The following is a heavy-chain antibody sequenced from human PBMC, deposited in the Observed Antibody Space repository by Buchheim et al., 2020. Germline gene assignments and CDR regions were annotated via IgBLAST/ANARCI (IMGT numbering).Heavy chain of an antibody. Sequence: QVQLQESGPVVVKPSETLSLTCTVSGGSISDYYWSWIRQPPGMGLEWIGYIYYNVNTNYNPSLKGRGTISVDTSKKELSLKLSSVTAADTAVYYCARSWSGDDWEGHYYYSMDVWGQGTT. CDR2: IYYNVNT. CDR1: GGSISDYY. J-gene: IGHJ6*02. D-gene: IGHD3-10*01. V-gene: IGHV4-59*01. CDR3: ARSWSGDDWEGHYYYSMDV.